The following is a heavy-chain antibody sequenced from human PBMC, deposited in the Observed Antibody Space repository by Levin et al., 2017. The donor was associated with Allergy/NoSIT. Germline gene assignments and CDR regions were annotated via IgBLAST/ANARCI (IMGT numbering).Heavy chain of an antibody. D-gene: IGHD3-9*01. CDR2: IIPIFGTA. CDR3: ARTPFSDILTGYPYYYYYYGMDV. Sequence: SVKVSCKASGGTFSSYAISWVRQAPGQGLEWMGGIIPIFGTANYAQKFQGRVTITADESTSTAYMELSSLRSEDTAVYYCARTPFSDILTGYPYYYYYYGMDVWGQGTTVTVSS. CDR1: GGTFSSYA. J-gene: IGHJ6*02. V-gene: IGHV1-69*13.